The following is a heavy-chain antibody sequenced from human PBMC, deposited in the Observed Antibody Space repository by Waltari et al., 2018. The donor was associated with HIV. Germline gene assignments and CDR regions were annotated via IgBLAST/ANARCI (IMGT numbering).Heavy chain of an antibody. V-gene: IGHV3-7*04. J-gene: IGHJ4*02. Sequence: EVQLVESGGGLVQPGGSLRLSCSASGFNFSSSWMSWVRQAPGKGREWVANIKQDGSEKYYVDSVNGRFTISRDNAENSLYLQMNSLRAEDTAVYYCARGGFYGSGSKVNWGQGTLVTVSS. CDR2: IKQDGSEK. CDR1: GFNFSSSW. CDR3: ARGGFYGSGSKVN. D-gene: IGHD3-10*01.